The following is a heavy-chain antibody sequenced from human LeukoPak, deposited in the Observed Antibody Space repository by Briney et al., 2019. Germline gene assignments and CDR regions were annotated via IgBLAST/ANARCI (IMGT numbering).Heavy chain of an antibody. Sequence: GGSLRLPCAASGFTFSSYAMHWVRQAPGKGLEWVAVISYDGSNKYYADSVKGRFTISRDNSKNTLYLQMNSLRAEDTAVYYCARGIAVAGRGGWFDPWGQGTLVTVSS. CDR3: ARGIAVAGRGGWFDP. D-gene: IGHD6-19*01. V-gene: IGHV3-30*04. CDR1: GFTFSSYA. J-gene: IGHJ5*02. CDR2: ISYDGSNK.